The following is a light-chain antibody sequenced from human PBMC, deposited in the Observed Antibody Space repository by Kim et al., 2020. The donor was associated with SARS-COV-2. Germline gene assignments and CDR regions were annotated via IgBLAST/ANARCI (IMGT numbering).Light chain of an antibody. CDR2: GNS. CDR1: SAKIGAGYD. V-gene: IGLV1-40*01. J-gene: IGLJ2*01. CDR3: QSYDSSLSVV. Sequence: GQRVTTACTGSSAKIGAGYDVHWYQQLPGTAPQLLIYGNSNRPSGVPDRFSGSKSGTSASLAITGLQAEDEADYYCQSYDSSLSVVFGGGTQLTVL.